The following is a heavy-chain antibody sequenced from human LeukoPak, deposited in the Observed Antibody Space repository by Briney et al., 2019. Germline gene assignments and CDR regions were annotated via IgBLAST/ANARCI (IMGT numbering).Heavy chain of an antibody. Sequence: NPSETLSLTCTVSGGSISSYYWSWIRQPPGKGLEWIGSIYHTGSTYSNPSLKSRVTISVDTYKIQFSLKLSSVTAADTAVYYCARNNLHYYYMDVWGKGTTVTVSS. J-gene: IGHJ6*03. V-gene: IGHV4-59*08. CDR3: ARNNLHYYYMDV. CDR1: GGSISSYY. CDR2: IYHTGST.